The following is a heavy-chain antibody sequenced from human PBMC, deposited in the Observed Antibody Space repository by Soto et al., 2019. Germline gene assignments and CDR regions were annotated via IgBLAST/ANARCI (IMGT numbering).Heavy chain of an antibody. CDR3: ASAAGRFGELFWFDP. CDR1: GYTFTSYN. J-gene: IGHJ5*02. V-gene: IGHV1-46*01. Sequence: QVQLVQSGAEVKKPGASVKVSCKASGYTFTSYNIHWVRQAPGQGLEWVGMINPRGFFTTYAQKFRRRVTMTGDTSPSVVYTELTTLRSEDTAMYYCASAAGRFGELFWFDPWGQATLVSVSS. D-gene: IGHD3-10*01. CDR2: INPRGFFT.